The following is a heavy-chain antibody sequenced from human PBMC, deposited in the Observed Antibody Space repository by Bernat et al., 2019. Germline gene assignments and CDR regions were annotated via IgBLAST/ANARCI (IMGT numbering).Heavy chain of an antibody. CDR3: AKRPGYQIGMEV. CDR2: IKQDGSEK. D-gene: IGHD6-13*01. J-gene: IGHJ6*02. Sequence: DVQLVESGGGFVQPGGSLRLSCAVSGFTFSSHWMSWVRQAPGKGLEWVANIKQDGSEKYYVDSLKGRFTISRDNAKNSLYLQMNSLRVEDTAVFYCAKRPGYQIGMEVWGQGTTVTVSS. CDR1: GFTFSSHW. V-gene: IGHV3-7*01.